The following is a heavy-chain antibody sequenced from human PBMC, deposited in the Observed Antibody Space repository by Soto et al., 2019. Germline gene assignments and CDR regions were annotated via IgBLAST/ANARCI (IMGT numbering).Heavy chain of an antibody. D-gene: IGHD5-12*01. V-gene: IGHV1-69*01. CDR1: GGTFNSYA. CDR2: IIPIFGTA. CDR3: TRVGYTSGPTFDY. J-gene: IGHJ4*01. Sequence: QVQLVQSGAEVKKPGSSVKVSCKASGGTFNSYAISWVRQAPGQGLEWMGGIIPIFGTAKYAQKFQGRVTITADDSTNTGYLELTNLTSEDTAVYFCTRVGYTSGPTFDYWGHGTLVIVSS.